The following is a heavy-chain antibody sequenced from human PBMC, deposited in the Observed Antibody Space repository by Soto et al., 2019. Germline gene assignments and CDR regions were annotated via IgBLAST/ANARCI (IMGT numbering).Heavy chain of an antibody. CDR1: GFTFGSYA. D-gene: IGHD1-1*01. CDR3: AKAPNWNHESGYFDC. V-gene: IGHV3-23*01. Sequence: GGSLRLSCAAAGFTFGSYAMSWVRQAPGKGLEWVSGISGSGGSTFYADSVKGRFTISRDNSNNMVYLQMNSLRADDTAVYFCAKAPNWNHESGYFDCWGQGTLVTVSS. J-gene: IGHJ4*02. CDR2: ISGSGGST.